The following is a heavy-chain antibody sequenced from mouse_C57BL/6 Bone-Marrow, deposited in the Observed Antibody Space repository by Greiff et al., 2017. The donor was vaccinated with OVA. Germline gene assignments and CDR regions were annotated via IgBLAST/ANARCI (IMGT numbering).Heavy chain of an antibody. D-gene: IGHD2-4*01. CDR2: IYPGSGST. CDR1: GYTFTSYW. CDR3: ARWEALRGDAMDY. Sequence: QVQLQQPGAELVKPGASVKMSCKASGYTFTSYWITWVKQRPGQGLEWIGDIYPGSGSTNYNEKFKSKATLTGDTSSSTAYMQLSSLTSEDSAVYYCARWEALRGDAMDYWGQGTSVTVSS. J-gene: IGHJ4*01. V-gene: IGHV1-55*01.